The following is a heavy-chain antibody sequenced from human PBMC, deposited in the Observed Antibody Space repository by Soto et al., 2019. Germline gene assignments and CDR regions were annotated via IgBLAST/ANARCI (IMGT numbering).Heavy chain of an antibody. CDR3: ARGPFVALTYFDS. CDR2: IFPLTDIP. D-gene: IGHD3-16*02. Sequence: QVQLVQSGTEVKKPGSSVKVSCKASGGTFRNYPINWVRQAPGQGLEWMGSIFPLTDIPNYAQNFQARLTISADKSTSTAYMELSSLTSDDTAMYFCARGPFVALTYFDSWGPGTLVTVSS. J-gene: IGHJ4*02. CDR1: GGTFRNYP. V-gene: IGHV1-69*02.